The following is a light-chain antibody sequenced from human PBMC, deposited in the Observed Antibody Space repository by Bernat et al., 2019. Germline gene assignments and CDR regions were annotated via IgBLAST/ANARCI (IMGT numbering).Light chain of an antibody. V-gene: IGLV2-8*01. J-gene: IGLJ3*02. CDR2: EAS. CDR3: SSYQASGV. Sequence: QSALTQPPSASGSPGQSVTISCTGSSSDVVNNYVSWYQQHPGKAPKLMIYEASKRPPGVPDRFSGSKSGNTASLTVSGLQAEDEADYYCSSYQASGVFGGGTKLTVV. CDR1: SSDVVNNY.